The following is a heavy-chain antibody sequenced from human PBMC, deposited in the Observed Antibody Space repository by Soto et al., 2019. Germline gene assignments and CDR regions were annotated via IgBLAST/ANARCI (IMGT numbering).Heavy chain of an antibody. CDR1: GGSISSYY. CDR3: DCQRVLLCFREALFDP. CDR2: IYYSGST. V-gene: IGHV4-59*01. Sequence: SETLSLTCTVSGGSISSYYWSWIRQPPGKGLEWIGYIYYSGSTNYNPSLKSRVTISVDTSKNQFSLKLSSVNAEDTDGDECDCQRVLLCFREALFDPSGQRTLVTVSS. J-gene: IGHJ5*02. D-gene: IGHD3-10*01.